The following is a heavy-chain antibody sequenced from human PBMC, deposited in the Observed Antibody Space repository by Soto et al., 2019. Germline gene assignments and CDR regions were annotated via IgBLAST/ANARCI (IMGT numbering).Heavy chain of an antibody. V-gene: IGHV2-5*02. CDR2: TYWDDDK. Sequence: QITLKESGPPLVKPTQTLTLTCTFSGFSLSTSPVGVGWIRQPPGKALEWLALTYWDDDKRYSPSLESRLTITQDTSKSQVVLTMANMNLVDTATYYCVHSSYYGYYYDYWGQGILVTVSS. CDR3: VHSSYYGYYYDY. CDR1: GFSLSTSPVG. D-gene: IGHD3-10*01. J-gene: IGHJ4*02.